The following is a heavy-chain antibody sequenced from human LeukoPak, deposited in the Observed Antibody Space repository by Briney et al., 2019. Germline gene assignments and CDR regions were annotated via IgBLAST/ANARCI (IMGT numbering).Heavy chain of an antibody. J-gene: IGHJ5*02. D-gene: IGHD3-9*01. CDR2: ISAYNGST. CDR1: GYTFTSYG. V-gene: IGHV1-18*01. Sequence: ASVTVSFKASGYTFTSYGISWVRQAPGQGLEWMGWISAYNGSTNYAQKLQGRVTMTTDTSTSTAYMELRSLRSDDTAVYYCARIYDILTGSLGLFWFDPWGQGTLVTVSS. CDR3: ARIYDILTGSLGLFWFDP.